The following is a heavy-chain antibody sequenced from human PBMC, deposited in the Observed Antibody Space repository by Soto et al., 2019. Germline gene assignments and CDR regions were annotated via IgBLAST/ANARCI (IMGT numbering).Heavy chain of an antibody. CDR3: SMEDCNSTSCYRDY. Sequence: QVQLVQSGAEVKKPGSSVKVSCKASGGTFSSYTISWVRQAPGQGLEWMGRIIPILGIANYAQKFQGRVTITADKSTSTAYMELRSLRSEYTAVYYCSMEDCNSTSCYRDYWGQGTLVTVSS. D-gene: IGHD2-2*02. CDR1: GGTFSSYT. J-gene: IGHJ4*02. V-gene: IGHV1-69*02. CDR2: IIPILGIA.